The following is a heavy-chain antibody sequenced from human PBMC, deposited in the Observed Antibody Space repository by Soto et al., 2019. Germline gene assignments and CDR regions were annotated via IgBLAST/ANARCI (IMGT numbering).Heavy chain of an antibody. D-gene: IGHD3-3*01. CDR3: ARTEKYYDFWSGQYRKGFYYYYYMDV. J-gene: IGHJ6*03. V-gene: IGHV4-39*01. CDR1: GGSISSSSYY. CDR2: IYYSGST. Sequence: SETLSLTCTVSGGSISSSSYYWGWIRQPPGKGLEWIGSIYYSGSTYYNPSLKSRVTISVDTSKNQFSLKLSYVTAADTAVYYCARTEKYYDFWSGQYRKGFYYYYYMDVWGKGTTVTVSS.